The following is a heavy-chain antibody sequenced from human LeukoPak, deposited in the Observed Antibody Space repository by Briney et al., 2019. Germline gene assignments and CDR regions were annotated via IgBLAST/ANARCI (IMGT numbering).Heavy chain of an antibody. D-gene: IGHD3-16*02. CDR2: ISSSGSTI. CDR1: GFTFSDYY. J-gene: IGHJ3*02. CDR3: ARSDYVWGSYRDAFDI. Sequence: GGSLRLSCAASGFTFSDYYMSWIRQAPGKGLEWVSYISSSGSTIYYADSVKGRFTISRDNAKNSLYLQMNSLRAEDTAVYYCARSDYVWGSYRDAFDIWGQGTMLTVSS. V-gene: IGHV3-11*04.